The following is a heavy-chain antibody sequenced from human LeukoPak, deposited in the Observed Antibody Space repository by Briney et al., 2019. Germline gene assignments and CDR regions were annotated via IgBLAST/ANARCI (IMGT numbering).Heavy chain of an antibody. J-gene: IGHJ4*02. V-gene: IGHV3-30*03. Sequence: PGGSLRLSCAASGFTFSSYGMHWVRQAPGKGLEWVAVISYDGSNKYYVDSVKGRLTISRDNSKNTLYLQMNSLRAEDTAVYYCASSSYDSSGYYDYWGQGTLVTVSS. D-gene: IGHD3-22*01. CDR3: ASSSYDSSGYYDY. CDR2: ISYDGSNK. CDR1: GFTFSSYG.